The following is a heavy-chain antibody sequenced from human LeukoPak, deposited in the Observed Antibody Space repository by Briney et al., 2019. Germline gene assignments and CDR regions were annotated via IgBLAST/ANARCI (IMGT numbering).Heavy chain of an antibody. CDR2: IRYDGSNK. CDR1: GFTFSSYG. Sequence: GGSLRLSCAASGFTFSSYGMHWVRQAPGKGLEWVAFIRYDGSNKYYADSVKGRFTISRDDSKNTLYLQMNSLRVEDTAVYYCARRAGAYSHPYDHWGQGTLVTVSS. J-gene: IGHJ4*02. D-gene: IGHD4/OR15-4a*01. CDR3: ARRAGAYSHPYDH. V-gene: IGHV3-30*02.